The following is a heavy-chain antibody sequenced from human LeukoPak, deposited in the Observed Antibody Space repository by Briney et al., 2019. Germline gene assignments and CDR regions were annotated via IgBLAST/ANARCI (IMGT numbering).Heavy chain of an antibody. CDR2: IYTSGST. CDR1: GGSISSYY. Sequence: SETLSLTCTVSGGSISSYYWSWIRQPAGKGLEWIGRIYTSGSTNYNPSLKSRVTISVDTSKNQFSLKLSSVTAADTAVYYCARLTGTTAFGLYYYYMDVWGKGTTVTISS. CDR3: ARLTGTTAFGLYYYYMDV. J-gene: IGHJ6*03. D-gene: IGHD1-20*01. V-gene: IGHV4-4*07.